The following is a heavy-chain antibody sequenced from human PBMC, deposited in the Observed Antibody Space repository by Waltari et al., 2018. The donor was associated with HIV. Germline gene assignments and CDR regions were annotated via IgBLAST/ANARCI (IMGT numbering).Heavy chain of an antibody. Sequence: EVQLVESGGGLVKPGVSLRLSCAASGFTFSYYTMNWVRQAPGKGLECGSSITTNSIYIYYADSVKGRFTISRDNAKTSLYLQMNSLRAEDTGVYYCARDKAAPGYSPHAFDIWGQGTMVTVSS. CDR3: ARDKAAPGYSPHAFDI. J-gene: IGHJ3*02. D-gene: IGHD2-15*01. V-gene: IGHV3-21*01. CDR2: ITTNSIYI. CDR1: GFTFSYYT.